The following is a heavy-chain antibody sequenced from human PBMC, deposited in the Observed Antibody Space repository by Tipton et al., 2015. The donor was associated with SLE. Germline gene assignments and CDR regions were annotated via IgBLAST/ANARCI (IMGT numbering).Heavy chain of an antibody. Sequence: LRLSCTVSGGSTGSRSHYWGWIRQIPGKGLEWIGSIYYSGRTYYNSSLKSRVTVSVDTSKNQFSLHLKSVTAADTAVYYCARQGAAVTMSGWFDPWGQGTLVTVSS. CDR2: IYYSGRT. V-gene: IGHV4-39*01. D-gene: IGHD4-17*01. CDR1: GGSTGSRSHY. J-gene: IGHJ5*02. CDR3: ARQGAAVTMSGWFDP.